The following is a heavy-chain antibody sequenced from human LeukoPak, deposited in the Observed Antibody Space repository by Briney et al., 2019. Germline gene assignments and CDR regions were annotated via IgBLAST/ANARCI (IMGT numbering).Heavy chain of an antibody. J-gene: IGHJ4*02. CDR3: ARHESAVVVPSD. V-gene: IGHV4-39*01. CDR2: IYYSGST. D-gene: IGHD2-2*01. CDR1: GGSLSSSSDY. Sequence: PSETLSLTCTVSGGSLSSSSDYWGWVRQPPGTGVEWVGSIYYSGSTYYNPSLKSPVTISVDTSKNQFSLKLSSVTAADTAVYYCARHESAVVVPSDWGQGTLVTVSS.